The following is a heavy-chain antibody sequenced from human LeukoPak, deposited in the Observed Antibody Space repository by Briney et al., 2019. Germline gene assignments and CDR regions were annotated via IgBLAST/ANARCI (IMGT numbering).Heavy chain of an antibody. CDR3: TRDSYSNYRVSNYYGMDV. J-gene: IGHJ6*02. Sequence: PGGSLKLSCAASGFTFSGSAMHWVRQASGKGLEWVGRIRSKANSYATAYAASVKGRFTISRDDSKNTAYLQMNSLETEDTAVYYCTRDSYSNYRVSNYYGMDVWGQGTTVTVSS. V-gene: IGHV3-73*01. D-gene: IGHD4-11*01. CDR1: GFTFSGSA. CDR2: IRSKANSYAT.